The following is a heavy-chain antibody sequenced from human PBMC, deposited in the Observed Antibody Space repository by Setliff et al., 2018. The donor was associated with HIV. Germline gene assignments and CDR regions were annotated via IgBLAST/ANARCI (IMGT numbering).Heavy chain of an antibody. J-gene: IGHJ4*02. V-gene: IGHV1-2*02. Sequence: ASVKVSCKSSGYTLTDYFMHWVRQAPGQGLEWMGWISPDNANTRISQKFRGSVTMTRDRSINTAYMEFTGLTSDDTAVYYCASARIPTGGMSTSFDYWGQGTPVTVSS. CDR1: GYTLTDYF. CDR3: ASARIPTGGMSTSFDY. CDR2: ISPDNANT. D-gene: IGHD2-15*01.